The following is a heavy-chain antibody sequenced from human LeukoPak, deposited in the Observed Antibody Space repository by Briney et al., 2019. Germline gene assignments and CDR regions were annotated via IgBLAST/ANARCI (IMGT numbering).Heavy chain of an antibody. CDR3: ARVGYTSSWFGGWFDP. CDR1: GGSISSTSYY. J-gene: IGHJ5*02. CDR2: IYYSGST. V-gene: IGHV4-39*07. D-gene: IGHD6-13*01. Sequence: SETLSLTCTVSGGSISSTSYYWGWIRQPPGKGLEWIGSIYYSGSTYYNPSLQSRVTISVDTSKNQFSLRLSSVTAADTAMYYCARVGYTSSWFGGWFDPWGQGTLVTVSS.